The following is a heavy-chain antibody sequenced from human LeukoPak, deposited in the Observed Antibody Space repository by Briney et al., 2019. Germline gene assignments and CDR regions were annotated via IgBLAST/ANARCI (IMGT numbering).Heavy chain of an antibody. D-gene: IGHD4-23*01. Sequence: GASVKVSCKASGYTFTDYYMHWVRQAPGQGLEWMGWINPNSGGTNYAQKFQGRVTMTRDTSISTAYMELSRLRSDDTAVYYCARMATMTTVVIEDAFDIWGQGTMVTVSS. CDR3: ARMATMTTVVIEDAFDI. V-gene: IGHV1-2*02. CDR2: INPNSGGT. J-gene: IGHJ3*02. CDR1: GYTFTDYY.